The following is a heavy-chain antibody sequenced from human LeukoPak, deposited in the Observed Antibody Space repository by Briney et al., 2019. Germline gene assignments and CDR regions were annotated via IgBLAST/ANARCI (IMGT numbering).Heavy chain of an antibody. J-gene: IGHJ5*02. CDR2: IIPIFGIA. D-gene: IGHD6-6*01. CDR3: AKAIAARPGNWFDP. V-gene: IGHV1-69*04. CDR1: GGTFSSYA. Sequence: GASVKVSCKASGGTFSSYAISWVRQAPGQGLEWMGRIIPIFGIANYAQKFQGRVTITADKSTSTAYMELSSLRSEDTAVYYSAKAIAARPGNWFDPWGRGTLVTVSS.